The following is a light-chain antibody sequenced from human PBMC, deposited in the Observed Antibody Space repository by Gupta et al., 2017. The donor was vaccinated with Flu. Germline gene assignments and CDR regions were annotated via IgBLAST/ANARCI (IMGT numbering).Light chain of an antibody. CDR3: QQYSSYSEYS. J-gene: IGKJ2*03. CDR1: QSINNW. Sequence: SILSASVGDRVTITCRASQSINNWLAWYKQKPGKAPKLLIYQASILESGVPSRFSGSGSGTEFTLTISCRQADDFAAYYCQQYSSYSEYSFGQGTKVEIK. V-gene: IGKV1-5*03. CDR2: QAS.